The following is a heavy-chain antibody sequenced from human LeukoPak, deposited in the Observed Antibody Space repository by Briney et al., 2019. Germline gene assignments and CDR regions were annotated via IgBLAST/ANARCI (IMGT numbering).Heavy chain of an antibody. CDR2: INHNGNVN. V-gene: IGHV3-7*03. Sequence: GGSLRLSCAASGFTSSSYAMSWVRQAPGKGLEWVASINHNGNVNYYVDSVKGRFTISRDNAKNSLYLQMSNLRAEDTAVYFCARGGGLDVWGQGATVTVSS. D-gene: IGHD3-16*01. CDR3: ARGGGLDV. J-gene: IGHJ6*02. CDR1: GFTSSSYA.